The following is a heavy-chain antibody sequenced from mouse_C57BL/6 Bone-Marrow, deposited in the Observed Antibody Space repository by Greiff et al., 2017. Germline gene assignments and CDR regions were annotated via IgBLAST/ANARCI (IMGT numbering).Heavy chain of an antibody. V-gene: IGHV1-54*01. CDR3: ARLETLDAMDY. CDR1: GYAFTNYL. CDR2: INPGSGGT. Sequence: QVQLQQSGAELVRPGTSVKVSCKASGYAFTNYLIEWVKQRPGQGLEWIGVINPGSGGTNYNEKFKGKATLTADKSSSTAYMQLSSLTSEDSAVYFCARLETLDAMDYWGQGTSVTVSS. J-gene: IGHJ4*01. D-gene: IGHD3-2*01.